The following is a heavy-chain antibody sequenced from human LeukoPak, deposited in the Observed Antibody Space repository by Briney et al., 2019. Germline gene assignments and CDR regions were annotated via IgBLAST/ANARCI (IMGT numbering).Heavy chain of an antibody. CDR3: ARDASTTRFDY. CDR1: GGTFSSYA. Sequence: ASVKVSCKASGGTFSSYAISWVRQAPGQGLECMGGIITIFGTANYAQKFQGRVTITADKSTSTAYMELRSLRSEDTAVYYCARDASTTRFDYWGQGTLVTVSS. CDR2: IITIFGTA. J-gene: IGHJ4*02. V-gene: IGHV1-69*06. D-gene: IGHD1-1*01.